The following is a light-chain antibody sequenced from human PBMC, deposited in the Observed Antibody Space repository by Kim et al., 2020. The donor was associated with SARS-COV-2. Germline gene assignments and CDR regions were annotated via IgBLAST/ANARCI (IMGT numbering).Light chain of an antibody. J-gene: IGLJ3*02. CDR1: SGDSSYG. CDR2: LNSDGSH. Sequence: ASFKLTCTLSSGDSSYGIAGHEQQPRKGPRYLLKLNSDGSHGRGDGIPDRFSGSSSGAERYLTISSLQSEDEADYYCQTWGTGPWVFGGGTKLTVL. V-gene: IGLV4-69*01. CDR3: QTWGTGPWV.